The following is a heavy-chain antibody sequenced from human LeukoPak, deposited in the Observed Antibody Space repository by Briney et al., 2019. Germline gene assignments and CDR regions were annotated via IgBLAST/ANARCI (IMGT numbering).Heavy chain of an antibody. Sequence: SETLSLTCTVSGGPISSYYWSWIRQPPGKGLEWIGYIYYSGSTNYNPSLKSRVTISVDTSKNQFSLKLSSVTAADTAVYYCARTYYDFWSGYYSYYFDYWGQGTLVTVSS. D-gene: IGHD3-3*01. CDR1: GGPISSYY. J-gene: IGHJ4*02. CDR2: IYYSGST. CDR3: ARTYYDFWSGYYSYYFDY. V-gene: IGHV4-59*08.